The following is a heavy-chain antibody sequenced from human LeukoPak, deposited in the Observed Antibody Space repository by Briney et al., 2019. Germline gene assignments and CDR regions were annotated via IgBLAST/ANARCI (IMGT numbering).Heavy chain of an antibody. V-gene: IGHV1-69*01. Sequence: ASVKVSXKASGGTFSSYAISWVRQAPGQGLEWMGGIIPIFDTANYAQKFQGRVTITADESTSTAYMELSSLRSEDTAVYYCARAKAGRGFWSGYYQDYYFDYWGQGTLVTVSS. CDR3: ARAKAGRGFWSGYYQDYYFDY. D-gene: IGHD3-3*01. CDR2: IIPIFDTA. CDR1: GGTFSSYA. J-gene: IGHJ4*02.